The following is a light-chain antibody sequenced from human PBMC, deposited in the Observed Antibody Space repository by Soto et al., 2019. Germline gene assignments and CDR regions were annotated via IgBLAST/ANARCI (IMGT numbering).Light chain of an antibody. CDR2: DAS. CDR3: HQRQSWPRT. V-gene: IGKV3D-20*02. Sequence: EIVLTQSPGTLSLSPGGRATLSCRASQNINNNYLAWYQHKPGQAPRLLIYDASLRATGVPDRFSGSGSGTDFTLTINSLAPEDFAIYYCHQRQSWPRTFGQGTKVDIK. CDR1: QNINNNY. J-gene: IGKJ1*01.